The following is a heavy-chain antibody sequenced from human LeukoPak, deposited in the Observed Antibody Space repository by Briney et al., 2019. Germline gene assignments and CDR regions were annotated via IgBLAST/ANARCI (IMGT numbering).Heavy chain of an antibody. CDR2: IYYSGST. J-gene: IGHJ6*03. CDR1: GGSISSSSYY. V-gene: IGHV4-39*07. CDR3: AREVVGANRAYYYYYYMDV. Sequence: PSETLSLTCTVSGGSISSSSYYWGWIRQPPGKGLEWIGSIYYSGSTYYNPSLKSRVTISVDTSKNQFSLKLSSVTAADTAVYYCAREVVGANRAYYYYYYMDVWGKGTTATVSS. D-gene: IGHD1-26*01.